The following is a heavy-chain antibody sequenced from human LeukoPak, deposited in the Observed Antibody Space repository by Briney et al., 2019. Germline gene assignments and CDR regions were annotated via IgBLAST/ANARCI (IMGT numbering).Heavy chain of an antibody. D-gene: IGHD6-19*01. V-gene: IGHV1-46*01. CDR3: ARDQGVAGFMDV. J-gene: IGHJ6*02. CDR2: INPSDGST. Sequence: ASVKVSCKASGYIFTTYYMHWVRQAPGQGLEWMGVINPSDGSTNYAQRFQGRVTFTGDTSATVVYMDLSSLRSEDTAEYYCARDQGVAGFMDVWGQGTTVTVSS. CDR1: GYIFTTYY.